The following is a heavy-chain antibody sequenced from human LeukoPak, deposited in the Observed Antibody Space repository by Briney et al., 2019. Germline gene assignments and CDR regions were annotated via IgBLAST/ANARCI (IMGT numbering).Heavy chain of an antibody. J-gene: IGHJ4*02. CDR2: ISSSFSIVSTT. CDR1: GFTFSDYN. V-gene: IGHV3-11*01. CDR3: ARSTYQLLPTNFDY. Sequence: GGSLRLSCAASGFTFSDYNMSWIRQAPGKGLEWVSYISSSFSIVSTTYYADSVKGPFTISRDNAKNSLYLQMNSLRAGDTAVYYCARSTYQLLPTNFDYWGQGTPVTVSS. D-gene: IGHD2-2*01.